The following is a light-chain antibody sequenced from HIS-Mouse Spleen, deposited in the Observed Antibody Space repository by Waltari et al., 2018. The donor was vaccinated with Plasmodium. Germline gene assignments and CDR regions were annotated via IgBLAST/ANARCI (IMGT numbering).Light chain of an antibody. CDR2: DVS. Sequence: LNQPASVAGPPGPSTTLSCTGTSSDGGGYNFVSWYQQPPSKAPKLIIYDVSNRHSGVSNRFSGSKSGNTASLTISGLQAEDEADYYCSSYTSSSTLYVVFGGGTKLTVL. CDR3: SSYTSSSTLYVV. V-gene: IGLV2-14*03. CDR1: SSDGGGYNF. J-gene: IGLJ2*01.